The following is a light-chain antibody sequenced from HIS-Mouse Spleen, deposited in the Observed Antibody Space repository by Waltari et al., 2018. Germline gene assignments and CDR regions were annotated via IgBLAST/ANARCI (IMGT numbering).Light chain of an antibody. J-gene: IGKJ1*01. CDR1: QSVSSN. CDR3: QQYNNWPRT. Sequence: EIVMTQSPATLSVSPGERATLPCRASQSVSSNLAWYQQKPGQAPRLLIYGASTRATGIPARFSGSGSGTEFTLTISSMQSEDFAVYYSQQYNNWPRTFGQGTKVEIK. V-gene: IGKV3-15*01. CDR2: GAS.